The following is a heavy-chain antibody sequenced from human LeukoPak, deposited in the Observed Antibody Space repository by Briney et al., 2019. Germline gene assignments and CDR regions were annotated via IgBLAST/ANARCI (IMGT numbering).Heavy chain of an antibody. Sequence: SGRTLVKPTQTLTLTCTFSGFSLSTSGVGVPRIPPPPGKALEWFALIYWDHDKRYSPSLKTRLTITKDTSQNQVVLTMTNMDPVDTATYYCARLYYYGSGSYFYFDYWGQETLVTVSS. CDR1: GFSLSTSGVG. J-gene: IGHJ4*02. V-gene: IGHV2-5*02. CDR2: IYWDHDK. D-gene: IGHD3-10*01. CDR3: ARLYYYGSGSYFYFDY.